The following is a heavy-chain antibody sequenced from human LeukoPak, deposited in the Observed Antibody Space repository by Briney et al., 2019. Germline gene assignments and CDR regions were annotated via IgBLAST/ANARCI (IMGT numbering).Heavy chain of an antibody. Sequence: PGGSLRLSCAASGFTFSSYAMSWVRQAPGKGLEWVSSISSSSSYIYYADSVKGRFTISRDNAKNSLYLQMNSLRAEDTAVYYCARDSVDIVVVPAAIQDYWGQGTLVTVSS. CDR3: ARDSVDIVVVPAAIQDY. D-gene: IGHD2-2*03. CDR1: GFTFSSYA. J-gene: IGHJ4*02. CDR2: ISSSSSYI. V-gene: IGHV3-21*01.